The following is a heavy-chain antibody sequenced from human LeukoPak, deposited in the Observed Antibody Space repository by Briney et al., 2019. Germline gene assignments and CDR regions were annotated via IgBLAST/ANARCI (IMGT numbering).Heavy chain of an antibody. CDR2: INAGNGYT. Sequence: ASVKVSCKTSGYTFISNTIHWVRQASGQRLEWMGWINAGNGYTKYSQKFQGRVTITRDTSANTAYMELSSLRSEDTAVYYCARETSVTQNDAFDIWGQGTMVTVSS. D-gene: IGHD4-17*01. J-gene: IGHJ3*02. V-gene: IGHV1-3*01. CDR3: ARETSVTQNDAFDI. CDR1: GYTFISNT.